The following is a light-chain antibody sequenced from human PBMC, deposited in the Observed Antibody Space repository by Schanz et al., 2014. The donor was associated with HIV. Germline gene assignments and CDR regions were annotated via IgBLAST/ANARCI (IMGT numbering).Light chain of an antibody. CDR3: QQYGSSPWT. J-gene: IGKJ1*01. Sequence: ETVLTQSPGSLSLSPGERATLSCRASQSLGGSQLAWYQHKPGQAPRLLIYGASNRATGIPDRFSGGVSGADFTLTISRVESEDYAVYYCQQYGSSPWTFGQGTRVEVK. CDR1: QSLGGSQ. CDR2: GAS. V-gene: IGKV3-20*01.